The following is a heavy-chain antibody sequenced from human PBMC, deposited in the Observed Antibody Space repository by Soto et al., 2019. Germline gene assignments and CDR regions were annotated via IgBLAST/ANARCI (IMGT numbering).Heavy chain of an antibody. CDR1: GVTCDDYA. V-gene: IGHV3-9*01. CDR2: ISWDSGSI. Sequence: SLRLSCAASGVTCDDYAMHLVRQAPGKGLEWVSRISWDSGSIGYADSVKGRFTISRDNAKNSLYLQMNSLRAEDTALYYCAKAVGSYGNFDYWGQGTLVTVSS. J-gene: IGHJ4*02. D-gene: IGHD5-18*01. CDR3: AKAVGSYGNFDY.